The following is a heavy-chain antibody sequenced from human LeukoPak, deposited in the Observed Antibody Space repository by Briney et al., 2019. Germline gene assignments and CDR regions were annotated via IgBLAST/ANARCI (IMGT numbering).Heavy chain of an antibody. J-gene: IGHJ4*02. D-gene: IGHD2-15*01. Sequence: PSETLSLTCTVSGGSISSYYWSWIRQPPGKGLEWIGYIYYSGSTNYNPSLKSRVTISVDTSKNQFSLKLSSVTAADTVVYYCARHSPGYCSGGSCYPNPYYFDYWGQGTLVTVSS. V-gene: IGHV4-59*01. CDR2: IYYSGST. CDR1: GGSISSYY. CDR3: ARHSPGYCSGGSCYPNPYYFDY.